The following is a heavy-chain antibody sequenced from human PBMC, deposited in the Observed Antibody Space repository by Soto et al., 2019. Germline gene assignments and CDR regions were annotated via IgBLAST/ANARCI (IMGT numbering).Heavy chain of an antibody. CDR3: VRGGRYGSGHYMH. CDR1: GGSIRSGDYY. Sequence: QVQLQESGPGLVKPSQTLSLTCTVSGGSIRSGDYYWSWIRQPPGKGLEWIGYIHYSGSTKYNPSLKSGVTISSDTSKNQFSLKLSSVAAADTAVYYCVRGGRYGSGHYMHWGQGSLVTVSS. CDR2: IHYSGST. J-gene: IGHJ4*02. D-gene: IGHD3-3*01. V-gene: IGHV4-30-4*01.